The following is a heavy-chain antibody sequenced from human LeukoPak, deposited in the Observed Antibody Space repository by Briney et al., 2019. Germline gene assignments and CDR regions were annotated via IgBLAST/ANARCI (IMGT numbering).Heavy chain of an antibody. Sequence: PSETLSLTCSVSGGSISSTSYYWGWIRQPPGKGLEWIGTISYSGNTFYNPSLKSRVTISVDTSKSQFSLKLSSVTAADTSVYYCARLAWGVGPRRAFWDYWGQGTLVTVSS. V-gene: IGHV4-39*01. CDR1: GGSISSTSYY. J-gene: IGHJ4*02. CDR2: ISYSGNT. D-gene: IGHD1-26*01. CDR3: ARLAWGVGPRRAFWDY.